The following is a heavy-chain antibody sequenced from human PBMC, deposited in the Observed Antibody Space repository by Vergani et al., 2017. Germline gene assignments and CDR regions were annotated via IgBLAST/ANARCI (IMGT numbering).Heavy chain of an antibody. J-gene: IGHJ3*01. CDR2: VNNNGGST. Sequence: QLLESGGGLIQPGGSLRLSCAASGFTFNSYAMTWVRQAPGKGLEWVSGVNNNGGSTYYADSVKGRFTISRDNSKNTLYLQMTDLRAEDTATYYCAKVCGSTSCPYGGGAFDVWGHGTMVTVSS. D-gene: IGHD2-2*01. CDR3: AKVCGSTSCPYGGGAFDV. CDR1: GFTFNSYA. V-gene: IGHV3-23*01.